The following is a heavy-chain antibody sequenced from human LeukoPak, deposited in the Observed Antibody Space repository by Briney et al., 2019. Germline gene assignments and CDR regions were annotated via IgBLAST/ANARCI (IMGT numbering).Heavy chain of an antibody. V-gene: IGHV7-4-1*02. CDR3: ARALYYYDSSGYPGY. Sequence: ASVKVSCKASGGTFSSYAISWVRQAPGQGLEWMGWINTNTGNPTYAQGFTGRFVFSLDTSVSTAYLQISSLKAEDTAVYYCARALYYYDSSGYPGYWGQGTLVTVSS. D-gene: IGHD3-22*01. J-gene: IGHJ4*02. CDR2: INTNTGNP. CDR1: GGTFSSYA.